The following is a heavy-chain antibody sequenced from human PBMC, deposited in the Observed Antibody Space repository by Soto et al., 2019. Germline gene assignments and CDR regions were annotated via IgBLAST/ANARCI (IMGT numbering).Heavy chain of an antibody. CDR2: INAGNGNT. CDR1: GYTFTDYF. CDR3: ARDFQGYCTNGVCSKFDP. V-gene: IGHV1-3*01. D-gene: IGHD2-8*01. Sequence: GASVKVSCKASGYTFTDYFMNWMRQAPGQRLEWMGWINAGNGNTKYSQKLQGRVTITRDTSSSTAYMQLSSLRSEDTAVYYCARDFQGYCTNGVCSKFDPWGQGTLVTVSS. J-gene: IGHJ5*02.